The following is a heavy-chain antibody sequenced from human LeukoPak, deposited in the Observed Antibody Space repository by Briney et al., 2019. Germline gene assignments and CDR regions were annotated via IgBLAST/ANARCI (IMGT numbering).Heavy chain of an antibody. Sequence: ASVKVSCKASGYTFISYGGNWVRQSPGQGLEWLGWVSGYNDNTKYAQKFQGRVTMTKDTSTSIAYMELRSLRSDDTAVYYCARSITLVRGVFDYWGQGTLVTVSS. CDR2: VSGYNDNT. CDR1: GYTFISYG. D-gene: IGHD3-10*01. J-gene: IGHJ4*02. CDR3: ARSITLVRGVFDY. V-gene: IGHV1-18*01.